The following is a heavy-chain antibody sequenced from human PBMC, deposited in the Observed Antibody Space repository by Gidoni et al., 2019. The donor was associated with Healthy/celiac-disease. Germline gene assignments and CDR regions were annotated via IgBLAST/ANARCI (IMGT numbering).Heavy chain of an antibody. CDR1: GCTFSSYA. CDR3: ARDTWNDVYYYYGMDV. J-gene: IGHJ6*02. Sequence: QVQLVQSGAEVTKPASSVQLPCEASGCTFSSYAITWVRQAPGQGLEWMGGIITIFGTANYAQKLQGRGTITADESTSTAYMELSSMRSEDTAVYYCARDTWNDVYYYYGMDVWGQGTTVTVSS. V-gene: IGHV1-69*01. D-gene: IGHD1-1*01. CDR2: IITIFGTA.